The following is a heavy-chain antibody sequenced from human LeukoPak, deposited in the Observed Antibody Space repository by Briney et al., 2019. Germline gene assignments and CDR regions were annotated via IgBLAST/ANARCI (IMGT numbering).Heavy chain of an antibody. J-gene: IGHJ3*02. CDR2: ISGSGGST. CDR3: ARDGRGDGVPAENAFAI. D-gene: IGHD3-10*01. V-gene: IGHV3-23*01. Sequence: GGSLRLSCAASGFTFSSYAMSWVRQAPGKGLEWVSAISGSGGSTYYADSVKGRFTISRDNSKNTLYLQINSLRAEDTAVYYCARDGRGDGVPAENAFAIWGQGTMVTVSS. CDR1: GFTFSSYA.